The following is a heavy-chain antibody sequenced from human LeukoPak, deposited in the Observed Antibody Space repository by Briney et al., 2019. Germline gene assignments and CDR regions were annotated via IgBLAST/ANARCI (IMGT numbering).Heavy chain of an antibody. V-gene: IGHV3-7*01. CDR1: GFTFSSYW. J-gene: IGHJ5*01. D-gene: IGHD3-10*01. Sequence: GGSLRLSCAASGFTFSSYWMSWVRQAPGKGLEWVANIKQDGSEKYYVDSVKGRFTISRDNAKYSLHLQMDSLRADDTAVYSCARGGLGSWTFDSWGQGTLVTVSS. CDR2: IKQDGSEK. CDR3: ARGGLGSWTFDS.